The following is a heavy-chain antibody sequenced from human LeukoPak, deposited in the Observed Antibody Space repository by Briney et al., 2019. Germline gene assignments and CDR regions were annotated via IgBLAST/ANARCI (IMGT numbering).Heavy chain of an antibody. V-gene: IGHV3-11*05. CDR3: ARGEGSYPPDY. J-gene: IGHJ4*02. Sequence: YPGGSLRLSCAASGFTFSDYYMSWIRQAPGKGLEWVSYISSSSSYTNYADSVKGRFTISRDNAKNSLYLQMNGLRAEDTAVYYCARGEGSYPPDYWGQGTLVTVSS. CDR1: GFTFSDYY. CDR2: ISSSSSYT. D-gene: IGHD3-16*02.